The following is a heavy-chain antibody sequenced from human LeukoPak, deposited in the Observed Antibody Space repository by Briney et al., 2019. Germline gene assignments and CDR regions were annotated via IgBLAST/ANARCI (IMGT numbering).Heavy chain of an antibody. CDR2: INPNSGGT. Sequence: ASVKVSCKASGYTFTSYGISWVRQAPGQGLEWMGWINPNSGGTNYAQKFQGRVTMTRDTSISTAYMELSRLRSDDTAVYYCARERGGHDWGQGTLVTVSS. J-gene: IGHJ4*02. CDR3: ARERGGHD. D-gene: IGHD3-16*01. V-gene: IGHV1-2*02. CDR1: GYTFTSYG.